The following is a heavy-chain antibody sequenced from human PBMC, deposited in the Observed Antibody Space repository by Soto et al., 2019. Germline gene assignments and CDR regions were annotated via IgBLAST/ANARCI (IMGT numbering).Heavy chain of an antibody. CDR2: IYYSGST. CDR3: ARDSSKDRTFDY. V-gene: IGHV4-31*03. J-gene: IGHJ4*02. Sequence: TLSLTCTVSGGSISSGGYYWSWIRQHPGKGLEWIGYIYYSGSTYYNPSLKSRVTISVDTSKNQFSLKLSSVTAADTAVYYCARDSSKDRTFDYWGQGTLVTVSS. CDR1: GGSISSGGYY. D-gene: IGHD6-19*01.